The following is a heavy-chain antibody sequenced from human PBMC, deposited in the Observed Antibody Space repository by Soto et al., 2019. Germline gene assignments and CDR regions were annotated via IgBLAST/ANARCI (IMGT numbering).Heavy chain of an antibody. Sequence: EVQLLESGGGLVQPGGSLRLSCAASGFTFSSYAMSWVRQAPGKGLEWVSAISGSGGRTYYSDSVKGRFTISRDNSKNTLYLQMNSLRAEDTAVYYCTTPFWSGSYWGQGTLVTVSS. D-gene: IGHD3-3*01. V-gene: IGHV3-23*01. CDR3: TTPFWSGSY. J-gene: IGHJ4*02. CDR2: ISGSGGRT. CDR1: GFTFSSYA.